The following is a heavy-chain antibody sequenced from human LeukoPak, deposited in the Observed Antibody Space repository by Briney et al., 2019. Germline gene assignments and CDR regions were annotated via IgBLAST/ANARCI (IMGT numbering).Heavy chain of an antibody. D-gene: IGHD5-18*01. J-gene: IGHJ4*02. CDR2: INHSGST. V-gene: IGHV4-34*01. CDR1: GGSFSGYY. CDR3: ARGMSGTAMAAPFDY. Sequence: SETLSLTCAVYGGSFSGYYWSWIRQPPGKGQEWIGEINHSGSTNYNPSLKSRVTISVDTSKNQFSLKLSSVTAADTAVYYCARGMSGTAMAAPFDYWGQGTLVTVCS.